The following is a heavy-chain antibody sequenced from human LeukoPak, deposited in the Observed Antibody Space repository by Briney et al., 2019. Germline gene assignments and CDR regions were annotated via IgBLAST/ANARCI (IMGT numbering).Heavy chain of an antibody. D-gene: IGHD2-2*01. CDR3: ARFAGYCSSTSCYPSDY. J-gene: IGHJ4*02. CDR2: INPSGGST. V-gene: IGHV1-46*01. Sequence: GASVKVSCKASGYTFTSYFMHWVRQAPGQGPEWMGLINPSGGSTSYAQKFQGRVTMTRDMSTNTVYMELRSLRSDDTAVYYCARFAGYCSSTSCYPSDYWGQGTLVTVSS. CDR1: GYTFTSYF.